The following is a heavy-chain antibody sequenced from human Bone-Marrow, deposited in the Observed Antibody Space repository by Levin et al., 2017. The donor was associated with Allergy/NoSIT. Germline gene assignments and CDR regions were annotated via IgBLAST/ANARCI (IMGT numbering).Heavy chain of an antibody. CDR1: GFSFSSYA. CDR3: ARPHSSGWYGDFDY. CDR2: ISYDASDK. D-gene: IGHD6-19*01. Sequence: PGGSLRLSCAASGFSFSSYAMHWVRQAPGKGLEWVAVISYDASDKYYADSVKGRFTISRDNSKNTLYLQMNSLKTEDTTVYYCARPHSSGWYGDFDYWGQGTLVTVSS. V-gene: IGHV3-30-3*01. J-gene: IGHJ4*02.